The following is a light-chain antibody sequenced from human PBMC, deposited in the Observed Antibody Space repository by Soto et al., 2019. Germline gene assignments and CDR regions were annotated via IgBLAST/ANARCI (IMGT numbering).Light chain of an antibody. J-gene: IGKJ1*01. Sequence: EIVMTQSPATLSVSPGERATVSCRASQSVSSNLAWYQQKPGQAPRLLIYGASTRATGIPARLSGSGSGTEFTLNISSLQSEDFAVYYCQQYNNWPPWTFGQGTKVEIK. CDR1: QSVSSN. CDR2: GAS. V-gene: IGKV3-15*01. CDR3: QQYNNWPPWT.